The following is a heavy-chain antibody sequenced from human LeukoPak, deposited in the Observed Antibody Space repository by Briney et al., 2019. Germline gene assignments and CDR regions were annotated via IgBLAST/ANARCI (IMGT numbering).Heavy chain of an antibody. V-gene: IGHV3-21*01. CDR1: GFTFSRFA. CDR3: AKGPLRGTAAAIDY. D-gene: IGHD2-2*01. CDR2: ISSGSTYM. J-gene: IGHJ4*02. Sequence: PGGSLRLSCAASGFTFSRFAMHWVRQAPGKGLEWVSSISSGSTYMYYADSVKGRFTISRDISTDTLWLQMDSLRTEDTAVYYCAKGPLRGTAAAIDYWGQGTLVTVSS.